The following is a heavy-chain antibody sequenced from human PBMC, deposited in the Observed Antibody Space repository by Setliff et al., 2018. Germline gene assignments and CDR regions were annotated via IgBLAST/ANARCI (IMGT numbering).Heavy chain of an antibody. V-gene: IGHV3-74*01. Sequence: HPGGSLRLSCAASGFTFNSYWMNWVRQAPGKGLVWVSRLNGDGSTTNYADSVKGRFTISRDNAKNTLYLQMNSLRAEDTAVYYCARDVAPPNDIRFDPWGQGTLVTVSS. CDR3: ARDVAPPNDIRFDP. CDR1: GFTFNSYW. D-gene: IGHD2-15*01. CDR2: LNGDGSTT. J-gene: IGHJ5*02.